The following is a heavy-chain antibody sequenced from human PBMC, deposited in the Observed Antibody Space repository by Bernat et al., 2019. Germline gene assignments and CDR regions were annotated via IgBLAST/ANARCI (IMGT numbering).Heavy chain of an antibody. CDR1: GFTFSSYE. J-gene: IGHJ4*02. CDR3: TRGNWYSGYDAQLDYYDY. Sequence: EVQLVESGGGLVQPGGSLRLSCAASGFTFSSYEMNWVRQAPGKGLEWVSYISSSGNAIYYADSVKGRFTISRDNTKNSLYLQMNSLRAEDTAAYYCTRGNWYSGYDAQLDYYDYWGQGTLVTVSS. V-gene: IGHV3-48*03. D-gene: IGHD5-12*01. CDR2: ISSSGNAI.